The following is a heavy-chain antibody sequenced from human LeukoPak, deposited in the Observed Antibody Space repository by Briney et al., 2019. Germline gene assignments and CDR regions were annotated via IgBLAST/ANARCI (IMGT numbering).Heavy chain of an antibody. J-gene: IGHJ6*02. V-gene: IGHV1-69*13. CDR1: GYTFVNYA. CDR3: ARALHDYGDYYYYGMDV. CDR2: IIPIFGTA. D-gene: IGHD4-17*01. Sequence: ASVKVSCRTSGYTFVNYAITWVRQAPGQGLEWMGGIIPIFGTANYAQKFQGRVTITANESTSTAYMELSSLRSEDTAVYYCARALHDYGDYYYYGMDVWGQGTTVTVSS.